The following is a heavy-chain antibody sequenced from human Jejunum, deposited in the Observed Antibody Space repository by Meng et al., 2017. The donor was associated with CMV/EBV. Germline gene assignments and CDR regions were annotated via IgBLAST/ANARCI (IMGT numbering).Heavy chain of an antibody. Sequence: LSCTVAGGSINARYWSCIRQPPGKGLEWIANVYHTGETNFNSSLKSRLSSSVDMSGNHFSLSLTSVTAADTALYFCARGLGDGIDVWGQGTMVTVSS. CDR3: ARGLGDGIDV. CDR2: VYHTGET. J-gene: IGHJ6*02. CDR1: GGSINARY. D-gene: IGHD3-3*01. V-gene: IGHV4-59*01.